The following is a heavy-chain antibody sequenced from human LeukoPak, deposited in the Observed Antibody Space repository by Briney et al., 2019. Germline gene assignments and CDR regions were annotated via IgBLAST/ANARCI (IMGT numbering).Heavy chain of an antibody. V-gene: IGHV4-34*01. CDR1: GGSFSGYY. Sequence: SEPRSLTCAVYGGSFSGYYWCWIRPPPGKGLEWIGEINRSGSTNYTPSLKSRVTISVDTSKNQFSLKLSSVTAADTAVYYCARGRRYGGPVTYYYDSSGPMWGQGTLVTVSS. D-gene: IGHD3-22*01. CDR3: ARGRRYGGPVTYYYDSSGPM. CDR2: INRSGST. J-gene: IGHJ4*02.